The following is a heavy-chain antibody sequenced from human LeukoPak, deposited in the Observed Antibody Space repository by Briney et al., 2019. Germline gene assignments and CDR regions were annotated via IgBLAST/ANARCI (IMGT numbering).Heavy chain of an antibody. V-gene: IGHV3-48*02. CDR1: GFTFSSYS. D-gene: IGHD3-16*01. J-gene: IGHJ5*02. CDR3: ARDGNYGMYYDYVWGSLNWFDP. Sequence: GGSLRLSCAASGFTFSSYSMNWVRQAPGKGLEWVSYISSSSITIYYADSVKGRFTISRDNAKNSLYLQMNSLRDEDTAVYYCARDGNYGMYYDYVWGSLNWFDPWGQGTLVTVSS. CDR2: ISSSSITI.